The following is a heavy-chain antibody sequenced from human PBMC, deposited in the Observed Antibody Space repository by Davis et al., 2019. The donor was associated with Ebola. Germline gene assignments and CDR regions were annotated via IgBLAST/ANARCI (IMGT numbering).Heavy chain of an antibody. J-gene: IGHJ4*02. V-gene: IGHV3-74*01. CDR3: ATTRGYVEY. CDR2: IKSDGSST. CDR1: GFTFSSYA. D-gene: IGHD4-17*01. Sequence: GVLKISCAASGFTFSSYAMHWVRQAPGKGLVWVSRIKSDGSSTSYADSVKGRFTISRDNAKNSLYLQMNSLRDEDTAVYYCATTRGYVEYWGQGTLVTVSS.